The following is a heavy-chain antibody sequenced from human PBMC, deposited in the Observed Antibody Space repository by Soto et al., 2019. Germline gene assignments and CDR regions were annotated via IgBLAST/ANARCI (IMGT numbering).Heavy chain of an antibody. J-gene: IGHJ4*02. CDR3: ARAIRGFIYVVDY. CDR2: ISGSGATK. Sequence: LRLSCAASGFTFRSHSINWVRQAPGKGLEWVSYISGSGATKYYADSVKGRFTISRDNARNSLYLQMSSLSDEDTAVYYCARAIRGFIYVVDYWGQGTLVTVSS. CDR1: GFTFRSHS. D-gene: IGHD2-2*02. V-gene: IGHV3-48*02.